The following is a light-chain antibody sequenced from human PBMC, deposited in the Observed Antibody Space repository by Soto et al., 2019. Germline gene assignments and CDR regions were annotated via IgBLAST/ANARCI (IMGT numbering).Light chain of an antibody. Sequence: QSALTQPASVSGSPGQSITLSCTGTSSDVGGYNCVSWYQQHPGKAPKLMIYDVSNWPSGASNRFSGSKSGNTASLTISGLQAEDEADYYCSSCTSSSTPVVFGGGTKLTVL. CDR3: SSCTSSSTPVV. CDR2: DVS. J-gene: IGLJ2*01. CDR1: SSDVGGYNC. V-gene: IGLV2-14*01.